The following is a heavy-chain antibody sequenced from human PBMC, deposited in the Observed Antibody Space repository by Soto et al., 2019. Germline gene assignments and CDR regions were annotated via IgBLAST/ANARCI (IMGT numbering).Heavy chain of an antibody. CDR1: GFTFSSYG. CDR2: ISYDGSNK. CDR3: AKEATDYYGMDV. V-gene: IGHV3-30*18. J-gene: IGHJ6*02. Sequence: PGGSLRLSCAASGFTFSSYGMHWVRQAPGKGLEWVAVISYDGSNKYYADSVKGRFTISRDNSKNTLYLQMNSLRAEDTAVYYCAKEATDYYGMDVWGQGTTVTVSS.